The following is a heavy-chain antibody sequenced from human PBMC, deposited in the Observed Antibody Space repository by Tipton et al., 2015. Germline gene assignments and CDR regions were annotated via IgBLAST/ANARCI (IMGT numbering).Heavy chain of an antibody. CDR1: GFTVSGNY. J-gene: IGHJ6*02. CDR2: IYSGGIT. CDR3: AKDLLWAVVQSWGSDV. D-gene: IGHD2-21*01. V-gene: IGHV3-53*01. Sequence: SLRLSCAASGFTVSGNYMSWVRQAPGKGLEWLSLIYSGGITHYADSVKGRFTVSRDTSKNTLYLQMNSLRVEDTAVYYCAKDLLWAVVQSWGSDVWGQGTTVTVSS.